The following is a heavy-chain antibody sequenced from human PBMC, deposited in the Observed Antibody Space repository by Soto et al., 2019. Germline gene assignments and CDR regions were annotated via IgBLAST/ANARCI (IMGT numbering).Heavy chain of an antibody. J-gene: IGHJ6*02. Sequence: QVQLVQSGAEVKKPGSSVKVSCKASGGTFSSYAISWVRQAPGQGLEWMGWIIPIFGTANYAQQFQGRGTITADESRSTADMGLSSLRSKDTAVYYCARDSRRRTPVLLLYYYCYGMDVWGQGTTVTVSS. D-gene: IGHD4-17*01. CDR2: IIPIFGTA. CDR3: ARDSRRRTPVLLLYYYCYGMDV. V-gene: IGHV1-69*12. CDR1: GGTFSSYA.